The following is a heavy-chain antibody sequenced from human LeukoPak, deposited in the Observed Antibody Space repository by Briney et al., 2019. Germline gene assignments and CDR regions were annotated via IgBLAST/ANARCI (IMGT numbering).Heavy chain of an antibody. D-gene: IGHD6-13*01. J-gene: IGHJ6*04. CDR3: RVAAANYYHYYGMDV. CDR2: ISSNGGAT. CDR1: AFTFSSYA. Sequence: GGSLRLSCSASAFTFSSYAVHWVRQAPGRVREYVSVISSNGGATYYADSLKGRFTISRDNSKSTMYLQMSSLRVEDTAVYYCRVAAANYYHYYGMDVWGKGTTVTVSS. V-gene: IGHV3-64D*06.